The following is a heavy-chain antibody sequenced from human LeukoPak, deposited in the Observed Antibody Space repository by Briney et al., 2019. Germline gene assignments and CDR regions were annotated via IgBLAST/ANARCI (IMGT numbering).Heavy chain of an antibody. CDR2: IYYSGTTN. CDR3: ARKSGSYFY. V-gene: IGHV4-59*12. J-gene: IGHJ4*02. D-gene: IGHD1-26*01. CDR1: GGSINNYY. Sequence: PSETLSLTCTVSGGSINNYYWSWIRQPPGKGLEWIGYIYYSGTTNSGTTNYNPSLKSRVTILVDTSKNQFSLKLSSVTAADTAVYYCARKSGSYFYWGQGTLVTVSS.